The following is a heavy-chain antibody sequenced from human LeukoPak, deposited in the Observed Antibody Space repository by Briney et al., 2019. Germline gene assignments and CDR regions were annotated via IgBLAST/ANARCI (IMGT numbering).Heavy chain of an antibody. Sequence: PGGSLRLSCAASGFTFSSYGMHWVRQAPGKGLEWVAFIRYDGSNKYYADSVKGRFTISRDNSKNTLYLQMNSLRAEDTVVYYCAKDTGGVPAATFDPWGQGTLVTVSS. V-gene: IGHV3-30*02. CDR1: GFTFSSYG. D-gene: IGHD2-2*01. CDR3: AKDTGGVPAATFDP. CDR2: IRYDGSNK. J-gene: IGHJ5*02.